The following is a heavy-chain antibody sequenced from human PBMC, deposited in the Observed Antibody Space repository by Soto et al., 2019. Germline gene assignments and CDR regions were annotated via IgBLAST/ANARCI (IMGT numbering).Heavy chain of an antibody. J-gene: IGHJ5*02. CDR1: GFTFSAYD. CDR2: IGTQHDT. CDR3: ARQASYWHGGGGWFDP. D-gene: IGHD2-8*02. V-gene: IGHV3-13*01. Sequence: EVQLVESGGGLVQPGGSLRLSCAASGFTFSAYDMHWVRQATGKGLEWVAAIGTQHDTYYPDSVKGRFTISRENAKNFLYLQMNSLRAGDTAWDYCARQASYWHGGGGWFDPWGQGTLVTVSS.